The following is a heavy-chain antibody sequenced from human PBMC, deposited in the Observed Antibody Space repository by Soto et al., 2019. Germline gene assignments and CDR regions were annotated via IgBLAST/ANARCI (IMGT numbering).Heavy chain of an antibody. V-gene: IGHV1-3*01. Sequence: QVQLVQSGAEVKKPGASVTVSCKASGYTFTSYAMHWVRQAPGQRLEWMGWINAGNGNTKYSQKFQGRVTITRDTSASTAYMELSSLRSEDTAVYYCARGFSGGHADWFDPWGQGTLVTVFS. J-gene: IGHJ5*02. D-gene: IGHD2-15*01. CDR1: GYTFTSYA. CDR2: INAGNGNT. CDR3: ARGFSGGHADWFDP.